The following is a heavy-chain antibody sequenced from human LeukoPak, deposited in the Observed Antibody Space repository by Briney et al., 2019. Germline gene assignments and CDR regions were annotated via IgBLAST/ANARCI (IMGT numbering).Heavy chain of an antibody. CDR2: ISYDGSNK. CDR1: GFTFSSYG. V-gene: IGHV3-30*03. CDR3: ARDYGDPEVSGY. D-gene: IGHD4-17*01. J-gene: IGHJ4*02. Sequence: GGSLRLSCAASGFTFSSYGMHWVRQAPGKGLEWVAVISYDGSNKYYADSVKGRFTISRDNSKNTLYLQMNSLRAEDTAVYYCARDYGDPEVSGYWGQGTLVTVSS.